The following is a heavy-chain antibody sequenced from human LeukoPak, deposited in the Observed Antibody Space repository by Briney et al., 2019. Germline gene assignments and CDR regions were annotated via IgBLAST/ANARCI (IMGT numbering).Heavy chain of an antibody. J-gene: IGHJ3*02. CDR3: AKGGYGSGSYSGFDI. Sequence: PGGSLRLSCAASGFTFDDYGMSWVRQAPGKGLEWVSAISGSGGSTYYADSVKGRFTISRDNSKNTLYLQMNSLRAEDTAIYYCAKGGYGSGSYSGFDIWGQGTMVTVSS. V-gene: IGHV3-23*01. CDR1: GFTFDDYG. CDR2: ISGSGGST. D-gene: IGHD3-10*01.